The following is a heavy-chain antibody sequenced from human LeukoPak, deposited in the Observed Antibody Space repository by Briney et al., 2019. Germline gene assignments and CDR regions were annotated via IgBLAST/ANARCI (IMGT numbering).Heavy chain of an antibody. V-gene: IGHV3-21*01. D-gene: IGHD4-11*01. CDR1: GFTFSSYN. Sequence: GGSLRLSRVASGFTFSSYNMNWVRQAPGKGLEWVSSISSSSIYIYYADSVKGRFTISRDNAKSSLSLQMNSLRAEDTAVYYCARGHSNYGDYFDYWGQGTLVTVSS. J-gene: IGHJ4*02. CDR2: ISSSSIYI. CDR3: ARGHSNYGDYFDY.